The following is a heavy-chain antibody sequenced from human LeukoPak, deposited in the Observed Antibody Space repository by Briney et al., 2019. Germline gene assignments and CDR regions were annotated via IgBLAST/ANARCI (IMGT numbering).Heavy chain of an antibody. Sequence: ASVKVSCKASGYTFTSYDINWVRQATGQGLEWMGWMNPNSGNTGYAQKFQGRVTITRNTSISTAYMELSSLRSEGTAVYYCARGPPTSPSDYWGQGTLVTVSS. V-gene: IGHV1-8*03. J-gene: IGHJ4*02. CDR2: MNPNSGNT. CDR3: ARGPPTSPSDY. CDR1: GYTFTSYD. D-gene: IGHD1-1*01.